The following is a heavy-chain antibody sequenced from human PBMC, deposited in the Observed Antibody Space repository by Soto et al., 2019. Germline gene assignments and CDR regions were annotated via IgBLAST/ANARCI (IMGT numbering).Heavy chain of an antibody. D-gene: IGHD6-19*01. CDR1: GFTLSNYW. J-gene: IGHJ4*02. CDR2: INSEGSST. V-gene: IGHV3-74*01. Sequence: PVGSLRLSCAASGFTLSNYWMHWVRQVPGKGLVWVSRINSEGSSTTYAGSVKGRFTISRDSAKNTLYLQMNSLRAEDSAVYYCARDPAPSGWYDYWGQGTLVTVSS. CDR3: ARDPAPSGWYDY.